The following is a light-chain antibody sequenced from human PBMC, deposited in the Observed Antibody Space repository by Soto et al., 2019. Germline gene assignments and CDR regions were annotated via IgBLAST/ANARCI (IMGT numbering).Light chain of an antibody. V-gene: IGKV3-20*01. CDR3: QQYEISPWK. CDR1: QSLSSNF. Sequence: ESVLTQAPGTVSLSKGVRAIVCCRASQSLSSNFLAWYQQKPGQAPRLLIYDSSTRATGFPDRFSGSGSGTDVTLSIIRREPEDFAVYYCQQYEISPWKFGQGTKVDIK. CDR2: DSS. J-gene: IGKJ1*01.